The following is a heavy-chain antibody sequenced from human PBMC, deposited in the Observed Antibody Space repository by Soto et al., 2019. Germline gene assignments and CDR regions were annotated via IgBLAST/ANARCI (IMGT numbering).Heavy chain of an antibody. Sequence: QVQLVQSGAEVKKPGSSVKVSCKASGGTFSSYTISWVRQAPGQGLEWMGRIIPILGIANYAQKFQGRVTIXXDXSXXTAYMELSSLRSEDTAVYYCARALPYSSGYNWFDPWGQGTLVTVSS. V-gene: IGHV1-69*02. CDR1: GGTFSSYT. J-gene: IGHJ5*02. CDR3: ARALPYSSGYNWFDP. D-gene: IGHD6-25*01. CDR2: IIPILGIA.